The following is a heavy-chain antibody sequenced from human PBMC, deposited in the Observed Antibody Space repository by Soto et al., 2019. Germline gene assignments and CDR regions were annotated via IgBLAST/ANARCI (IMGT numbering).Heavy chain of an antibody. Sequence: PGGSLRLSCAASGFTFSSYGMDWVRQAPGKGLEWVAVISYDGSDKYYADSVKGRFTISRDNSKNTLYLQMNSLRAEDTAVYYCAKARAQYYDFWSGYPVDYWGQGTLVTVSS. J-gene: IGHJ4*02. CDR1: GFTFSSYG. D-gene: IGHD3-3*01. CDR3: AKARAQYYDFWSGYPVDY. V-gene: IGHV3-30*18. CDR2: ISYDGSDK.